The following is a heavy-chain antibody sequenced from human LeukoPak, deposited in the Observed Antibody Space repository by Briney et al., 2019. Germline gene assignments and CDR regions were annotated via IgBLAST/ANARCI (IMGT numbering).Heavy chain of an antibody. J-gene: IGHJ4*02. CDR1: GFTFSIYA. V-gene: IGHV3-23*01. Sequence: GGSLRLSCAASGFTFSIYAMSWVRQAPGKGLEWVSAISGSGGSTYYADSVKGRFTISRDNSKNTLYLQMNSLRAEDTAVYYCAKGGSAYYYDSSGYHADYWGQGTLVTVSS. CDR3: AKGGSAYYYDSSGYHADY. D-gene: IGHD3-22*01. CDR2: ISGSGGST.